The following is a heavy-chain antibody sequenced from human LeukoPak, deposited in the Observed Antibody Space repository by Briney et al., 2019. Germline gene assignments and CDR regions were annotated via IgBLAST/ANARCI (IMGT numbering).Heavy chain of an antibody. CDR1: GFTFSSYA. D-gene: IGHD1-26*01. CDR3: AKDAVAPGSGRDYFDY. Sequence: GGSLRLSCAASGFTFSSYAMSWVRQAPGKGLEWVSVFTSSGGSTYYADSVKGRFTISRDNSKNTLYLQMNSLRAEDTAVYYCAKDAVAPGSGRDYFDYWGQGTLVTVSS. J-gene: IGHJ4*02. CDR2: FTSSGGST. V-gene: IGHV3-23*01.